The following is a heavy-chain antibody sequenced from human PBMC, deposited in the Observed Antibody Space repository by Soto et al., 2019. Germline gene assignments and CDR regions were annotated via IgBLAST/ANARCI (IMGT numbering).Heavy chain of an antibody. Sequence: PSETLSLTCTVSGGSISSGGYYWSWIRQHPGKGLEWIGYIYYSGSTYYNTSLKSRVTISVDTSKKQYSLKLSSETAADTAVYYCARILRYSPSFGMDVWGQGTTVTVSS. D-gene: IGHD3-9*01. CDR3: ARILRYSPSFGMDV. J-gene: IGHJ6*02. CDR2: IYYSGST. CDR1: GGSISSGGYY. V-gene: IGHV4-31*03.